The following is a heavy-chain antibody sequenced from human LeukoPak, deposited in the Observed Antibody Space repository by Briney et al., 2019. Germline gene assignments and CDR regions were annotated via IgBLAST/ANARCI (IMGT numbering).Heavy chain of an antibody. Sequence: GGSLRLSCAASGFSFGDYSMHWVRQRPGKGPEWVSLVSWDGGSVYYADSVRGRFTISRDDAKNTLYLQMNSLRAEDTAVYYCKREIAVVPAASLGYWGQGTLVTVSS. V-gene: IGHV3-43*01. J-gene: IGHJ4*02. CDR2: VSWDGGSV. CDR1: GFSFGDYS. D-gene: IGHD2-2*01. CDR3: KREIAVVPAASLGY.